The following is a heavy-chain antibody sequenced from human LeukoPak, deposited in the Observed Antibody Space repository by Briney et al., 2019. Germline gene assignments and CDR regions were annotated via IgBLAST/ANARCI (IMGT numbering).Heavy chain of an antibody. CDR3: AALGVVRSGY. Sequence: GGSLRLSCAASGFTFSTFEMSWVRQAPGKGLEWISYITSSGSGTYYTDSVKGRFTVSRDNAKNALYLQMNSLRDEDTAVYYCAALGVVRSGYWGQGTLVTVSS. D-gene: IGHD3-3*01. CDR2: ITSSGSGT. CDR1: GFTFSTFE. J-gene: IGHJ4*02. V-gene: IGHV3-48*03.